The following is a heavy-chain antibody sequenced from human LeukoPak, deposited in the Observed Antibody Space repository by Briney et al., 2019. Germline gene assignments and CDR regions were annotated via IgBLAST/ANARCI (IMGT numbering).Heavy chain of an antibody. D-gene: IGHD2-21*02. CDR3: ASSVNVVTAAESFDY. Sequence: SETLSLTCAVSGGSISSSNWWSWVRQPPGKGLEWIGETYHSGSTNYNPSLKSRVTISVDKSKNQFSLKLSSVTAADTAVYYCASSVNVVTAAESFDYWGQGTLVTVSS. J-gene: IGHJ4*02. V-gene: IGHV4-4*02. CDR1: GGSISSSNW. CDR2: TYHSGST.